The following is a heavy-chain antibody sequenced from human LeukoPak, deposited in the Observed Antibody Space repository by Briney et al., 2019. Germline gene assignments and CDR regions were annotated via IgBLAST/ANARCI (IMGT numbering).Heavy chain of an antibody. J-gene: IGHJ4*02. D-gene: IGHD3-22*01. CDR1: GGSISSYY. CDR3: ARRDYYDSSGYAFDY. Sequence: SETLSLTCTVSGGSISSYYWSWIRQPPGKGLEWIGSIYYSGSTYYNPSLKSRVTISVDTSKNQFSLKLSSVTAADTAVYYCARRDYYDSSGYAFDYWGQGTLVTVSS. CDR2: IYYSGST. V-gene: IGHV4-59*05.